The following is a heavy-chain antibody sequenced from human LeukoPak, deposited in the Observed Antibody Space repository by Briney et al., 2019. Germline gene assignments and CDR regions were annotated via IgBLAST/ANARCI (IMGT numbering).Heavy chain of an antibody. V-gene: IGHV3-23*01. Sequence: GGSLRHSCAASGLHLSGYALAWVRQAPRKGLEVVSGINAYAEKLFYAASVKGRFTITRGNSKKTLFLQINSLRGQETACSFLAKRDYYESNDFSPLFDYWGQGTLVTVSS. CDR3: AKRDYYESNDFSPLFDY. J-gene: IGHJ4*02. CDR2: INAYAEKL. D-gene: IGHD3/OR15-3a*01. CDR1: GLHLSGYA.